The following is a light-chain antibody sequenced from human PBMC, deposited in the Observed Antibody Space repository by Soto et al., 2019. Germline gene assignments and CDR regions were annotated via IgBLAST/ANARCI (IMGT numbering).Light chain of an antibody. J-gene: IGLJ1*01. V-gene: IGLV2-14*01. CDR1: GSDIGSSDF. CDR2: EVT. CDR3: ISCTSVNIRRV. Sequence: QSALTQPASVSGSPGQSINISCTGTGSDIGSSDFVSWFQQHPDTAPKLVIYEVTGRPSGTSDRFSGSKSGNTASLTISGLQPEDEADYYCISCTSVNIRRVFGTGTKLTVL.